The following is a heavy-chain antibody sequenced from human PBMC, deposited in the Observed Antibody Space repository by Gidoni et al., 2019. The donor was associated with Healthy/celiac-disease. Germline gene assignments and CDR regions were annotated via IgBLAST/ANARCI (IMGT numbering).Heavy chain of an antibody. CDR1: GYTFNSYY. Sequence: QVQLVQSGAEVKKPGASVKVSCKASGYTFNSYYKHWLRQATGQGLEWMGRINPSGCSTSYAQKFQGRVTMTRDTSTSTVYMELSSLRSEDTAVYYCASSRAPYGGNHHLWGQGTLVTVSS. CDR2: INPSGCST. CDR3: ASSRAPYGGNHHL. D-gene: IGHD2-15*01. V-gene: IGHV1-46*02. J-gene: IGHJ5*02.